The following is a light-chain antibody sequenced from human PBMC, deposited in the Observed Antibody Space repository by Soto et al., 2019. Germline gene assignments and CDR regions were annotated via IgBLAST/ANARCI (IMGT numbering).Light chain of an antibody. Sequence: DIQLTQSPCNLSASGGDRVTITCRASQSISVWLAWYQQKAGKAPKLLIYKASRWESGVPSRFSGSGSETEFTLTISGLQPEDFATYYCQQSCRTPRTFGGGTKVDIK. J-gene: IGKJ4*02. CDR2: KAS. V-gene: IGKV1-5*03. CDR3: QQSCRTPRT. CDR1: QSISVW.